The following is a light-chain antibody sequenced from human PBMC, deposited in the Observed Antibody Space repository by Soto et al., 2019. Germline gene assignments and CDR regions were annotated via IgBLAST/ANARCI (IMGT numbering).Light chain of an antibody. J-gene: IGKJ5*01. V-gene: IGKV3-20*01. Sequence: EIVLTQSPGTLSLSPGGRATLSCRASQSVSSNLLAWYQEKPSQAPRLLIYGASSRATGIPDRFSGSGSGTDFTLTISRLEPEDFAVYYCQQYTGPPTTFGQGARLEI. CDR2: GAS. CDR1: QSVSSNL. CDR3: QQYTGPPTT.